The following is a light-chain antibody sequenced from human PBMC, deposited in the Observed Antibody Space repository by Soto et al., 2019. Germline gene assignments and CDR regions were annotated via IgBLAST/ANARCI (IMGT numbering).Light chain of an antibody. J-gene: IGKJ2*01. V-gene: IGKV3-20*01. CDR1: QSVSSSY. CDR2: GAS. Sequence: EIVLTQSPGTLSLSPGERATLSCRASQSVSSSYLAWYQQKPGQAPRLLMYGASSRATGIPDRFSGGGSATDFNLTISRLETEDFAVYYCQQYGSSPYTFGQGTKLEIK. CDR3: QQYGSSPYT.